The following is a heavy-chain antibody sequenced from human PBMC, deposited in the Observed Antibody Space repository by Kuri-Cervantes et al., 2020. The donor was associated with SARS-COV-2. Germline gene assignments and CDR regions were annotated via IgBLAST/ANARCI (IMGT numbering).Heavy chain of an antibody. CDR3: ARDRDYYDSSGYPYFDY. J-gene: IGHJ4*02. CDR1: GFTFSSYG. CDR2: ISYDGSNK. Sequence: GEFLKISCAASGFTFSSYGMHWVRQAPGKGLEWVTVISYDGSNKYYADSVKGRFTISRDNSKNTLYLQMNSLRAEDTAVYYCARDRDYYDSSGYPYFDYWGQGSLVTVSS. V-gene: IGHV3-30*19. D-gene: IGHD3-22*01.